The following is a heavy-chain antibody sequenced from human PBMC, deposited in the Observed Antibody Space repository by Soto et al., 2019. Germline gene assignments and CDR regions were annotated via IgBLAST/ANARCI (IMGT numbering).Heavy chain of an antibody. CDR1: GFTFSSYA. J-gene: IGHJ4*02. V-gene: IGHV3-23*01. CDR2: IGGSGGST. Sequence: EVQLLESGGDLVQPGGSLRLSCAASGFTFSSYAMNWVRQAPGKALEWVAAIGGSGGSTYYADSVKGRFTISRDNSKNTLYLQMNSLRAEETAVYYCARPLYSGTWYSDYWGQGTLVTVSS. D-gene: IGHD2-15*01. CDR3: ARPLYSGTWYSDY.